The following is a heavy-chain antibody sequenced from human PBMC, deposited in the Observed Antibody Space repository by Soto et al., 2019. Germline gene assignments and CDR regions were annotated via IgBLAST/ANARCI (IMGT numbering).Heavy chain of an antibody. J-gene: IGHJ5*02. Sequence: EGSLRLSCAASGFTFSDYAMSWVRQAPGKGLEWVSAISGSGSSTYYADSVKGRFTISRDNSKNTLYLQMNSLRAEDTAVYYCAKGALLWFGESPFDPWGQGTLVTVSS. D-gene: IGHD3-10*01. CDR2: ISGSGSST. CDR1: GFTFSDYA. CDR3: AKGALLWFGESPFDP. V-gene: IGHV3-23*01.